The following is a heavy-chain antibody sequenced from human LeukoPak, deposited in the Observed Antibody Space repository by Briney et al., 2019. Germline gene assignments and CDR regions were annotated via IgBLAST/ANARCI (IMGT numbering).Heavy chain of an antibody. J-gene: IGHJ6*03. D-gene: IGHD3-3*01. CDR1: GGTFSSYA. CDR3: ASGSYYDFWSGYSHYYYYYMDV. Sequence: GASVKVSCKASGGTFSSYAISWVRQAPGQGLEWMGRIIPIFGTANYAQKFQGRVTITTDESTSTAYMELSSLRSEDTAVYYCASGSYYDFWSGYSHYYYYYMDVWGKGTTVTVSS. CDR2: IIPIFGTA. V-gene: IGHV1-69*05.